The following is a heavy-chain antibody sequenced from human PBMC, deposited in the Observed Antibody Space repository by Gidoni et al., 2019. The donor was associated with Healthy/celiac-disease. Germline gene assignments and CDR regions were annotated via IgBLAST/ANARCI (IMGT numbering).Heavy chain of an antibody. D-gene: IGHD3-22*01. J-gene: IGHJ3*02. V-gene: IGHV4-61*02. CDR1: GGSISSGSYY. CDR2: IYTSGST. Sequence: QVQLQESGPGLVKPSQTLSLTCTVSGGSISSGSYYWSWIRQPAGKGLEWIGRIYTSGSTNYNPSLKSRVTISVDTSKNQFSLKLSSVTAADTAVYYCARASYYDSSGYPKAYAFDIWGQGTMVTVSS. CDR3: ARASYYDSSGYPKAYAFDI.